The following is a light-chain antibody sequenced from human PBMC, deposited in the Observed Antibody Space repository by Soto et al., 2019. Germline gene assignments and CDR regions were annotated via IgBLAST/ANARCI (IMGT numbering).Light chain of an antibody. J-gene: IGKJ1*01. V-gene: IGKV1-5*03. CDR1: QSISIW. CDR2: KAS. CDR3: LQDFSYFWA. Sequence: DIQLTPSPSFLSASVGGRVTITCRASQSISIWLAWYQQEPGKAPKILIYKASSLESGVPSRFSGSRSGTDFTLTISSLQPEDFATYYCLQDFSYFWAFGQGTKVDIK.